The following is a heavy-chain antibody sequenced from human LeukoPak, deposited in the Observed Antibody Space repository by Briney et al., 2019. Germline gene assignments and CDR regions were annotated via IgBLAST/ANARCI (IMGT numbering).Heavy chain of an antibody. Sequence: GGSLRLSCAASGFTFSNYNMNWVRQAPGKGLEWVSSASSSSTYIYYADSVKGRFTISRDNAKNSLYLQMNSLRAEDTAVYYCARDAGYSYGYGFDYWGQGTLVTASS. CDR3: ARDAGYSYGYGFDY. J-gene: IGHJ4*02. CDR2: ASSSSTYI. D-gene: IGHD5-18*01. CDR1: GFTFSNYN. V-gene: IGHV3-21*06.